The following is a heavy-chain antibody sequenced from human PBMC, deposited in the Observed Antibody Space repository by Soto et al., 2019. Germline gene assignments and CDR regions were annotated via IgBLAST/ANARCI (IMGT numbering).Heavy chain of an antibody. V-gene: IGHV1-69*13. CDR2: IIPMFSTA. CDR3: ARSPCSGGSCYSGLNWFDP. J-gene: IGHJ5*02. CDR1: GGTFSNYA. D-gene: IGHD2-15*01. Sequence: SVKVSCKASGGTFSNYAISWVRQAPGQGLEWMGGIIPMFSTANYAQNFQGRVAITADESTSTAYMELSSLTSEDTAVYYCARSPCSGGSCYSGLNWFDPWGQGTLVTVSS.